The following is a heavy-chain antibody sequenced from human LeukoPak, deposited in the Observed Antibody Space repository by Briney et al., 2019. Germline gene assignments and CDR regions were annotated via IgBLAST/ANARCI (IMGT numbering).Heavy chain of an antibody. D-gene: IGHD6-13*01. CDR3: ARHPLAGIAALPFDI. J-gene: IGHJ3*02. CDR1: GYSFTSYW. V-gene: IGHV5-51*01. Sequence: PGESLKISCKGSGYSFTSYWIGWVRQMPGKGLEWMGIIYPGDSDTRYSPSFQGQVTISADKSISTAYLQWSSLKASDTAVYYCARHPLAGIAALPFDIWGQGTMVTVSS. CDR2: IYPGDSDT.